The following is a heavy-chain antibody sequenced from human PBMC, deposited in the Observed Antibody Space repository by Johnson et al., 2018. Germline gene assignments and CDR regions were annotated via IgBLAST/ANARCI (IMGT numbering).Heavy chain of an antibody. CDR2: IWYDGSNK. J-gene: IGHJ6*02. Sequence: QVQLVQSGGGVVQPGRSLRLSCAASGFTFSSYGMHWVRQAPGKGLEWVAVIWYDGSNKYYADSVKGRFTISRDNSKNTLYLQMNSLRAEEMAVYYCARDNQVGANYGMDVWGQGTTVTVSS. CDR1: GFTFSSYG. D-gene: IGHD1-26*01. V-gene: IGHV3-33*01. CDR3: ARDNQVGANYGMDV.